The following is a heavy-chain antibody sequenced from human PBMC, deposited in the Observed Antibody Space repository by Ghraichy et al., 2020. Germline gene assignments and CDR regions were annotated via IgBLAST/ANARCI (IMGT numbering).Heavy chain of an antibody. V-gene: IGHV3-21*01. Sequence: GESLNISCAASGFTFSSYSMNWVRQAPGKGLEWVSSISSSSSYIYYADSVKGRFTISRDNAKNSLYLQMNSLRAEDTAVYYCARAAPSGSYYDYWGQGTLVTVSS. CDR1: GFTFSSYS. CDR3: ARAAPSGSYYDY. D-gene: IGHD3-10*01. J-gene: IGHJ4*02. CDR2: ISSSSSYI.